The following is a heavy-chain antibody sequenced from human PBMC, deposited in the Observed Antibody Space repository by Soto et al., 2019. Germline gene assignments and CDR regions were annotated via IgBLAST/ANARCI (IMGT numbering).Heavy chain of an antibody. Sequence: SETLSLTCTVSGGSISSGGYYWSWIRQHPGKGLERIGYIYYSGSTYYNPSLKSRVTISVDTSKNQFSLKLSSVTAADTAVYFCARQGDYCSSGSCRLGSYYYYGMDVWGQGTTVTVSS. CDR2: IYYSGST. D-gene: IGHD2-15*01. CDR1: GGSISSGGYY. V-gene: IGHV4-31*03. CDR3: ARQGDYCSSGSCRLGSYYYYGMDV. J-gene: IGHJ6*02.